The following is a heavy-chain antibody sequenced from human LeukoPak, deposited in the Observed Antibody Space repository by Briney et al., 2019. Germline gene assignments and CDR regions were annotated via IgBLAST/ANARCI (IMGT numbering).Heavy chain of an antibody. CDR2: ICGSGGST. V-gene: IGHV3-23*01. J-gene: IGHJ1*01. CDR3: AKEIYGDPTGGRFQH. Sequence: GGSLRLSCAASGFTFTSYAMSWVRQVSGKGLEWVSVICGSGGSTYYADSVKGRFTISRDNSNTTLYLQMKSLRAEDTAVYYCAKEIYGDPTGGRFQHWGQGTLVTVSS. D-gene: IGHD4/OR15-4a*01. CDR1: GFTFTSYA.